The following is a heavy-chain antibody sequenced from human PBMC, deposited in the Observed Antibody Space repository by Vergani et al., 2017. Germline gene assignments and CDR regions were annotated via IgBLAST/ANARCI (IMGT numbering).Heavy chain of an antibody. CDR3: ARDWSYGFDY. CDR2: INPSGGST. V-gene: IGHV1-46*01. J-gene: IGHJ4*02. D-gene: IGHD4-17*01. CDR1: GYTFTSYY. Sequence: QVQLVQSGAEVKKPGASVKVSCKASGYTFTSYYMHWVRQAPGQGLEWMGIINPSGGSTSYAQKFQGRVTMTRDTSTSTAYMELRSLRSDDTAVYYCARDWSYGFDYWGQGTLVTVSS.